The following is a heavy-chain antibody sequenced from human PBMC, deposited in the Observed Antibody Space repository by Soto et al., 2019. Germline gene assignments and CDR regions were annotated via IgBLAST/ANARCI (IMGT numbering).Heavy chain of an antibody. V-gene: IGHV3-23*01. D-gene: IGHD2-15*01. CDR3: AKXWGGGVVTDYYYYGMDV. Sequence: GGSLRLSCAASGFTFSSYAMSWVRQAPGKGLEWVSAISGSGGSTYYADSVKGRFTISRDNSKNTLYLQMNSLRAEDTAVYYCAKXWGGGVVTDYYYYGMDVWGQGTTVTVSS. CDR1: GFTFSSYA. CDR2: ISGSGGST. J-gene: IGHJ6*02.